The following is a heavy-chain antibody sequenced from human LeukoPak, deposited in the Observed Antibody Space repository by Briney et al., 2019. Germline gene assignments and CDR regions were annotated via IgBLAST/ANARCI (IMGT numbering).Heavy chain of an antibody. CDR2: IYSGGST. Sequence: GGSLRLSCAASGFTVSSNYMSWVRQAPGKGLEWVSVIYSGGSTYYADSVKGRFTISRDNSKNTLYLRMNSLRAEDTAVYYCARGVGGYAPGPFDYWGQGTLVTVSS. V-gene: IGHV3-66*01. D-gene: IGHD5-12*01. CDR1: GFTVSSNY. CDR3: ARGVGGYAPGPFDY. J-gene: IGHJ4*02.